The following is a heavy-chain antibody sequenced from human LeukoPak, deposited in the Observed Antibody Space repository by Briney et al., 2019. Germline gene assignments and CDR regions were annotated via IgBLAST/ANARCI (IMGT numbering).Heavy chain of an antibody. V-gene: IGHV4-61*02. CDR2: VYSSGST. J-gene: IGHJ5*02. CDR1: GGSISSGSYY. Sequence: PSETLTLTCTVSGGSISSGSYYWSWIRQPAGKGLEWIGRVYSSGSTDYNPSLKSRLSISVDTSKIQFSLRLSSVTVADTAVYYCARTPLRGATFFTSYPNWFDTWGQGTLVTVSS. D-gene: IGHD3-10*01. CDR3: ARTPLRGATFFTSYPNWFDT.